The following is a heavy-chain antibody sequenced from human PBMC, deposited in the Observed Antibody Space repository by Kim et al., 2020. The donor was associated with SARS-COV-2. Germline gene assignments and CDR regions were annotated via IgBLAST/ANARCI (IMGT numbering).Heavy chain of an antibody. CDR1: GFTFSSSG. D-gene: IGHD3-3*02. CDR2: IWYDASNK. Sequence: GGSLRLSCAASGFTFSSSGMHWVRQAPGKGLEWVAVIWYDASNKYYADSVRGRFTISRDNSKNTLYLQMNSLRSEDTAVYYCASVVLGEAGRGYYYYGMDVWGQGTTVTVSS. J-gene: IGHJ6*02. CDR3: ASVVLGEAGRGYYYYGMDV. V-gene: IGHV3-33*01.